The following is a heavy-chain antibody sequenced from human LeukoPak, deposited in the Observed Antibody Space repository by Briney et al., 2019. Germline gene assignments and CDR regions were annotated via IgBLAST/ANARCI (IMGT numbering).Heavy chain of an antibody. CDR3: ARVGLFCRGANCYSQWFDP. D-gene: IGHD2-15*01. J-gene: IGHJ5*02. CDR1: GGSISGGDYY. V-gene: IGHV4-30-4*01. Sequence: SETLPLTCTVSGGSISGGDYYWSWIRQPPGKGLEWIGYIHYSGNIYYNPALKSRLTISLDTSKDQFSLKLTSVTAADTAIYYCARVGLFCRGANCYSQWFDPWGQGTLVTVSS. CDR2: IHYSGNI.